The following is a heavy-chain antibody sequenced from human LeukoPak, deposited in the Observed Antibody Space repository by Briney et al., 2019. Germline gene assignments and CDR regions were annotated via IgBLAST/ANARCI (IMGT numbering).Heavy chain of an antibody. D-gene: IGHD3-10*01. CDR1: GFTFSDHY. CDR2: ITNKPNTYT. Sequence: GGSLRLSCAASGFTFSDHYMDWLRQAPGKGLEWVGRITNKPNTYTYYAASVKGRFTISGDDSKNTLYLQMNSLKTEDAAVYYCARGKYYYGSGSYIDAFDIWGQGTMGTVSS. J-gene: IGHJ3*02. CDR3: ARGKYYYGSGSYIDAFDI. V-gene: IGHV3-72*01.